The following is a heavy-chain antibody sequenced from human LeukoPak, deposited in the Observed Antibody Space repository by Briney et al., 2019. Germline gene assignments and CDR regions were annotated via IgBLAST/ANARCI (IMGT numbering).Heavy chain of an antibody. Sequence: ASVKVSCKASGYTFTSYDINWVRQATGQGLEWMGWINPNSGGTNYAQKFQGRVTMTRDTSISTAYMELSRLRSDDTAVYYCARALPGIDGWGQGTLVTVSS. CDR2: INPNSGGT. CDR1: GYTFTSYD. CDR3: ARALPGIDG. D-gene: IGHD6-13*01. J-gene: IGHJ4*02. V-gene: IGHV1-2*02.